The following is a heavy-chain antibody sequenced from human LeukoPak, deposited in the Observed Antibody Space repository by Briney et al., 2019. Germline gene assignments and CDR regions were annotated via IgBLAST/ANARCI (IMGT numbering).Heavy chain of an antibody. CDR2: INVGNGET. V-gene: IGHV1-3*01. J-gene: IGHJ4*02. D-gene: IGHD6-19*01. CDR3: ARNLVGKTDFDY. CDR1: GYTFTKYA. Sequence: ASVKVSCKASGYTFTKYAMHWVRQAPGQRLERMGWINVGNGETKYSQKFQGRVTITWDTSASTVHMELIILRSEDTAVYYCARNLVGKTDFDYWGQGTLVTVSS.